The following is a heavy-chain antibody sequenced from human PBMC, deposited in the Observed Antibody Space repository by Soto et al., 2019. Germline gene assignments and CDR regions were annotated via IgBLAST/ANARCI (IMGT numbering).Heavy chain of an antibody. CDR3: ARGVIGYCSSTSCSKGGYYYYYYMDV. CDR1: GFTFSSYA. Sequence: EVQLLESGGGLVQPGGSLRLSCAASGFTFSSYAMSWVRQAPGKGLEWVSAISGSGGSTYYADSVKGRFTISRDNSKNTRYLQMNSVRAEDTAVYYCARGVIGYCSSTSCSKGGYYYYYYMDVWGKGTTVTVSS. CDR2: ISGSGGST. D-gene: IGHD2-2*01. V-gene: IGHV3-23*01. J-gene: IGHJ6*03.